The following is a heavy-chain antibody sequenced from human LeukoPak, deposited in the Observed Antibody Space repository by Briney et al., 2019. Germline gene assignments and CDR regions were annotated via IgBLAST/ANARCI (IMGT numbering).Heavy chain of an antibody. J-gene: IGHJ3*02. Sequence: SGTLSLTCTVSGGSISSGSYYWSWIRQPAGKGLEWIGRIYTSGSTNYNPSLKSRVTISVDTSKNQFSLKLSSVTAADTAVYYCARLAYCGGDCYSNAFDIWGQGTMVTVSS. CDR3: ARLAYCGGDCYSNAFDI. CDR2: IYTSGST. V-gene: IGHV4-61*02. D-gene: IGHD2-21*01. CDR1: GGSISSGSYY.